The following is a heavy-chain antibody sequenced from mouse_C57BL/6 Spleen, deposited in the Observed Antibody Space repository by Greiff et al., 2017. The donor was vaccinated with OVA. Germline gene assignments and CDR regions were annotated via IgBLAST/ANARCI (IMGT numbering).Heavy chain of an antibody. Sequence: QVQLQQPGAELVRPGTSVKLSCKASGYTFTSYWMHWVKQRPGQGLEWIGVIDPSDSYTNYNQKFKGKATLTVDTSSSTAYMQLSSLTSEDSAVYYCARGGSIGYAMDYWGQGTSVTVSS. D-gene: IGHD2-3*01. CDR1: GYTFTSYW. CDR3: ARGGSIGYAMDY. V-gene: IGHV1-59*01. CDR2: IDPSDSYT. J-gene: IGHJ4*01.